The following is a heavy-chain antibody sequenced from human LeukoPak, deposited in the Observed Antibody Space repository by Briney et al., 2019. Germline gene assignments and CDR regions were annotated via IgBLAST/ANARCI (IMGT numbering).Heavy chain of an antibody. V-gene: IGHV3-23*01. CDR3: AKDMVRGVIYYFDY. CDR2: ISGSGGST. CDR1: GFTFSSYA. J-gene: IGHJ4*02. Sequence: PGGSLRLSCAASGFTFSSYAMSWVRQAPGKGLEWVSGISGSGGSTYYADSVKGRFTISRDSSKNTLYLQMSSLRAEDTAVYYCAKDMVRGVIYYFDYWGQGTLVTVSS. D-gene: IGHD3-10*01.